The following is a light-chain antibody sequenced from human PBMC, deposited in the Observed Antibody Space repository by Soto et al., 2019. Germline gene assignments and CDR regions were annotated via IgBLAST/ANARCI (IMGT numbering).Light chain of an antibody. CDR2: GAS. Sequence: EIVLTQSLATLSLSPGERATLSCRASQSVSSSYLAWYQQKPGQAPRLLIYGASSRATGIPDRFSGSGSGTDFTLTISRLEHEDLAVYYCQQFGRSPLTFGGGT. CDR1: QSVSSSY. CDR3: QQFGRSPLT. J-gene: IGKJ4*01. V-gene: IGKV3-20*01.